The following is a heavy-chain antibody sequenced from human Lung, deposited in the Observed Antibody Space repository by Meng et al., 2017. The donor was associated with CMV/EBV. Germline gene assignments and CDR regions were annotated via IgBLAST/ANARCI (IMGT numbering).Heavy chain of an antibody. Sequence: SCKAAGYTFTAHFFHWLRQAPGQGLEWMGWIHPRGGDTNYAQQFQGRVTLTRDTSINTGDMELSRLTSDDTAVYYCARDNNWGPDYWGQGTLVTVSS. J-gene: IGHJ4*02. CDR3: ARDNNWGPDY. CDR2: IHPRGGDT. CDR1: GYTFTAHF. V-gene: IGHV1-2*02. D-gene: IGHD7-27*01.